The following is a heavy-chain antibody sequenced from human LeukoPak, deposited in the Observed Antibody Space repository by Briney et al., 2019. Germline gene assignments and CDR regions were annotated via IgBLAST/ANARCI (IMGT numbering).Heavy chain of an antibody. CDR1: GFTFSSYG. Sequence: GGSLRPSCAASGFTFSSYGMHWVRQAPGKGLEWVAVISYDGSNKYYADSVKGRFTISRDNSKNTLYLQMNSLRAEDTAVYYCAKDGGYSSGWYGGSFDPWGQGTLVTVSS. CDR3: AKDGGYSSGWYGGSFDP. D-gene: IGHD6-19*01. J-gene: IGHJ5*02. CDR2: ISYDGSNK. V-gene: IGHV3-30*18.